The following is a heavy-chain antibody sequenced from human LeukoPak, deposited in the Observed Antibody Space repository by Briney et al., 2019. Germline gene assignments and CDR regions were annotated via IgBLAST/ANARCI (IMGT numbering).Heavy chain of an antibody. CDR1: GFTFSSYW. D-gene: IGHD5-24*01. CDR3: TRVGYIDEGIDY. CDR2: IKQDGSKK. V-gene: IGHV3-7*04. J-gene: IGHJ4*02. Sequence: PGGSLRLSCAASGFTFSSYWMTWVRQAPGKGLEWVANIKQDGSKKSYVDSVKGRFTISRDNAKSSLYLQMSSLRAEDTAIYYCTRVGYIDEGIDYWGQGTLVTVSS.